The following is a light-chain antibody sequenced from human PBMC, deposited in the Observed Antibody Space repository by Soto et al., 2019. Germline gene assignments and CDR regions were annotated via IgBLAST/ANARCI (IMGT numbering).Light chain of an antibody. Sequence: EILLTQSPATLSLSPGERATLSCRASQSVTTFLAWYQQKPGQAPRLLIYDVSKRATGIPARFSGSGSGTDFPLTISSLEPEDFAVYYCQQRINWPLTFGGGTKVEIK. CDR3: QQRINWPLT. V-gene: IGKV3-11*01. J-gene: IGKJ4*01. CDR2: DVS. CDR1: QSVTTF.